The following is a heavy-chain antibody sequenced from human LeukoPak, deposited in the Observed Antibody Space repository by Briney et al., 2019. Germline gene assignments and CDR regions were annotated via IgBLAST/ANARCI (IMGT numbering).Heavy chain of an antibody. V-gene: IGHV3-23*01. J-gene: IGHJ4*02. D-gene: IGHD3-9*01. CDR1: GFIFRSYG. Sequence: GGSLRLSCAAYGFIFRSYGMSWVRQAPGKGLEWVSAISGSGDGTFYADSVKGRFTISRDNSKNTLFLQMNTLRADDTAVYYCAKVGGFGILSGKLPPDSWGQGTLVTVSS. CDR2: ISGSGDGT. CDR3: AKVGGFGILSGKLPPDS.